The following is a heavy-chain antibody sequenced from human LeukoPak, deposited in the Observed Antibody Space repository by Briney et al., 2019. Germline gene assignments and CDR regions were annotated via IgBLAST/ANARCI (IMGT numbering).Heavy chain of an antibody. V-gene: IGHV3-48*03. CDR2: ISSSGSSI. Sequence: GGSLRLSCAASGFTFSSYEMNWVRQAPGKGLEWVSYISSSGSSIYYADSVKGRFTISRDNAKNSLYLQMNSLKTEDTAVYFCARDLGNGSGPDWFDPWGQGTLVTVSS. D-gene: IGHD3-10*01. CDR3: ARDLGNGSGPDWFDP. CDR1: GFTFSSYE. J-gene: IGHJ5*02.